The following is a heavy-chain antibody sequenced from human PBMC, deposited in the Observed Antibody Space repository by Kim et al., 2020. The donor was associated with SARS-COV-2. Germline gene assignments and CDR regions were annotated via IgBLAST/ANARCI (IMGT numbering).Heavy chain of an antibody. V-gene: IGHV5-51*01. Sequence: GESLKISCKGSGYSFTSYWIGWVRQMPGKGLEWMGIIYPGDSDTRYSPSFQGQVTISADKSISTAYLQWSSLKASDTAMYYCATGIPDYSNYVRRPIMSWFDPWGQGTLVTVSS. J-gene: IGHJ5*02. CDR2: IYPGDSDT. CDR3: ATGIPDYSNYVRRPIMSWFDP. D-gene: IGHD4-4*01. CDR1: GYSFTSYW.